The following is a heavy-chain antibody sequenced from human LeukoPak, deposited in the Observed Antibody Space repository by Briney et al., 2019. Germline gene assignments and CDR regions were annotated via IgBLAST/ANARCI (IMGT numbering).Heavy chain of an antibody. Sequence: SETLSLTCTVSGGSISSYYWSWIRQPPGKGLEWIGYIYYSGSTNYNPSLKSRVTISVDTSKNQFSLKLSSLTAADTAVYYCARAQTILEGVIHDQWGQGTPGT. V-gene: IGHV4-59*01. CDR2: IYYSGST. CDR1: GGSISSYY. CDR3: ARAQTILEGVIHDQ. D-gene: IGHD3-3*01. J-gene: IGHJ6*01.